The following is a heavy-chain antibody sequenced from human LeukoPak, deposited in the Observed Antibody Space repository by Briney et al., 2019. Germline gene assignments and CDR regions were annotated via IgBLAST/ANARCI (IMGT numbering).Heavy chain of an antibody. J-gene: IGHJ4*02. CDR3: ARRDISSGWSFDY. Sequence: SETLSLTCTVSGGSISSGSYFWSWIRQPAGKGLEWISQIHTSGSTNYNPPLKSRVTMSIDTPENQLSLTIRSVTAADTAVYYCARRDISSGWSFDYWGQGILVTVSS. D-gene: IGHD6-19*01. CDR2: IHTSGST. V-gene: IGHV4-61*09. CDR1: GGSISSGSYF.